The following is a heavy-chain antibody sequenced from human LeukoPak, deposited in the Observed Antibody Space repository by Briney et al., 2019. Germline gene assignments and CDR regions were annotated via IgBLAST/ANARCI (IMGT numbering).Heavy chain of an antibody. V-gene: IGHV3-74*01. D-gene: IGHD3-10*02. J-gene: IGHJ6*04. CDR1: GFTFSSYA. Sequence: GGSLRLSCAASGFTFSSYAMSWVRQAPGKGLVWVSRINSDGSSTSYADSVKGRFTISRDNAKNTLYLQMNSLRAEDTAVYYCAELGITMIGGVWGKGTTVTISS. CDR3: AELGITMIGGV. CDR2: INSDGSST.